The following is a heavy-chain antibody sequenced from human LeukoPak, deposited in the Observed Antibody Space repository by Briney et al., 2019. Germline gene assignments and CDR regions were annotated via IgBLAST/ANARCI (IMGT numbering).Heavy chain of an antibody. D-gene: IGHD3-10*01. CDR3: ARAPRDAYGSGSSAPFDY. J-gene: IGHJ4*02. CDR2: IYYSGST. Sequence: SETLSLTCTVSGGSISSGGSYWSWLRQHPGTGLEWIGYIYYSGSTYYNPSLKSRVTISVDTSKNQFSLKLSSVTAADTAVYYCARAPRDAYGSGSSAPFDYWGQGTLVTVSS. CDR1: GGSISSGGSY. V-gene: IGHV4-31*03.